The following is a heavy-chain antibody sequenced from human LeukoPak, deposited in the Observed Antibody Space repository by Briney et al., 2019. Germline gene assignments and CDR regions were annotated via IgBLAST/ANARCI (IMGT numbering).Heavy chain of an antibody. J-gene: IGHJ5*02. Sequence: NPSETLSLTCTVSGGSISSYYWSWIRQPAGKGLEWIGRIYTSGSTNYNPSLKSRVTMSVVTSKNQFSLKLSSVTATDTAVYYCARDWSLRWFDPWGQGTLVTVSS. CDR2: IYTSGST. CDR1: GGSISSYY. CDR3: ARDWSLRWFDP. V-gene: IGHV4-4*07.